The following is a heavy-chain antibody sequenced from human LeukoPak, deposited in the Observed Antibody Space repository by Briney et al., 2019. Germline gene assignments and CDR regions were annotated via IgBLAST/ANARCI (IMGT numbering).Heavy chain of an antibody. V-gene: IGHV4-4*07. CDR1: GDSHSNYH. CDR2: IYSSGTT. J-gene: IGHJ4*02. D-gene: IGHD5-12*01. Sequence: SETLSLTCTLSGDSHSNYHWSWIRQPAGKGLEWIGRIYSSGTTIYNPSFKSRVTMSVHTSKNQFSLKLSSVTAADTAVYFCASGSSGYDAWGQRSLVTVSS. CDR3: ASGSSGYDA.